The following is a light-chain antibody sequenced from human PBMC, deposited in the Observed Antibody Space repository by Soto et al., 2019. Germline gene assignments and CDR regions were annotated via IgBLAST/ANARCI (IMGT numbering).Light chain of an antibody. CDR1: QSISYW. V-gene: IGKV1-5*03. Sequence: DIEMTQSPSTLSASVGDRVTITCRASQSISYWLAWYQQKPGKAPTVLIYQASILESGVPSRFSGSGSGTEFTLTISSLQPDDFATYYCQQYSRYSITFGGGTRVEIK. J-gene: IGKJ4*01. CDR2: QAS. CDR3: QQYSRYSIT.